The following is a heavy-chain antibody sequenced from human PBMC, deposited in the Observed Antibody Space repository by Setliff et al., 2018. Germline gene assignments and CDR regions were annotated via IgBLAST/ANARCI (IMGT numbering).Heavy chain of an antibody. Sequence: ASVKVSCKVSGYTLTELSMHWVRQAPGKGLEWMGGFDPEDGETIYAQKFQGRVTMTEDASTDTAYMELSSLRSEDTAVYYCATLAFTYYYDISGYYPHDYWGQGTLVTVSS. V-gene: IGHV1-24*01. CDR3: ATLAFTYYYDISGYYPHDY. CDR2: FDPEDGET. J-gene: IGHJ4*02. D-gene: IGHD3-22*01. CDR1: GYTLTELS.